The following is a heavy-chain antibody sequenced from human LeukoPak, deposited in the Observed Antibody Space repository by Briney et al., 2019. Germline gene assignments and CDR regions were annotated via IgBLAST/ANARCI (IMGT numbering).Heavy chain of an antibody. CDR2: IGYDGSNK. D-gene: IGHD3-22*01. CDR3: AKGLYYKDRSGYPA. CDR1: GFTFTNYG. Sequence: GGSLRLSCAASGFTFTNYGMHWVRQAPGKGLEWVAFIGYDGSNKYYADSVKGRFTVSRDKSKNTLYLQMNSLRTEDTAAYYCAKGLYYKDRSGYPAWGQGTLVTISS. J-gene: IGHJ5*02. V-gene: IGHV3-30*02.